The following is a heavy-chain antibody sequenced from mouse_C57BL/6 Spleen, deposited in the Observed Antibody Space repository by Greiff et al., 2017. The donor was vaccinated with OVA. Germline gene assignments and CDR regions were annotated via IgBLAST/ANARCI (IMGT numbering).Heavy chain of an antibody. CDR3: ARYDGYYGWYFDV. CDR1: GFTFSSYT. J-gene: IGHJ1*03. V-gene: IGHV5-9*01. D-gene: IGHD2-3*01. Sequence: DVMLVESGGGLVKPGGSLKLSCAASGFTFSSYTMSWVRQTPEKRLEWVATISGGGGNTYYPDSVKGRFTISRDNAKNTLYLQMSSLRSEDTALYYCARYDGYYGWYFDVWGTGTTVTVSS. CDR2: ISGGGGNT.